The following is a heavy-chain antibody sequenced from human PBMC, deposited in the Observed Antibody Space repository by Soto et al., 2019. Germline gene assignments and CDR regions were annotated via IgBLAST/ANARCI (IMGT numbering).Heavy chain of an antibody. CDR1: GYTFSMYS. J-gene: IGHJ4*02. CDR3: ARAAQYYDSSGFYY. Sequence: QVQLVQSGAEVKKPGASVKLSCKASGYTFSMYSVHWVRQAPGQRLEWMGWINAGNGYTKYSQKFQDRVTITRDTTASTAYMELSRLRYGDTSVYYCARAAQYYDSSGFYYWGQGALVTVSS. D-gene: IGHD3-22*01. V-gene: IGHV1-3*01. CDR2: INAGNGYT.